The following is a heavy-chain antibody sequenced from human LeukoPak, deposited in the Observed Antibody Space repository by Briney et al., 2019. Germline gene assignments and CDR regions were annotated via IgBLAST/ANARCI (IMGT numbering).Heavy chain of an antibody. V-gene: IGHV3-23*01. CDR2: INESGGDT. CDR3: ASRSRDRAFDF. CDR1: GFAFSNYG. Sequence: PGGSLRLSCVASGFAFSNYGMTWVRQSPGKGLECVSAINESGGDTYYADSVRGRFTISRDNSKNTLHLQMNSLSVEDTAVYYCASRSRDRAFDFWGQGTLVTVSS. J-gene: IGHJ4*02.